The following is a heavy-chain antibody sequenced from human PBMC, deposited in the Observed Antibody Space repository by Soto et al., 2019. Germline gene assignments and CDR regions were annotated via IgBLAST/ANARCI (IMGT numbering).Heavy chain of an antibody. J-gene: IGHJ5*02. CDR3: ARDSRQWLVPDRFDP. CDR1: GYTFTSYY. CDR2: INPSGGST. Sequence: GASVKVSCKASGYTFTSYYMHWVRQAPGQGLEWMGIINPSGGSTSYAQKFQGRVTMTRDTSTSTVYMELSSLRSEDTAVYYCARDSRQWLVPDRFDPWGQGTLVTVSS. V-gene: IGHV1-46*01. D-gene: IGHD6-19*01.